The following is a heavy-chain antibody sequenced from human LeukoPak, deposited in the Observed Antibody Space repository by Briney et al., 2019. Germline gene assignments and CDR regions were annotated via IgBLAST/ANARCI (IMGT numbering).Heavy chain of an antibody. Sequence: SQTLSRTCAISGDSVSSNSATWTWIRQSPSRGLEWLGRTYYRSKWYNDYAVSVKSQITINPDTSKNQFSLQLNSVTPEDTAVYYCARGSSSSSWYFDYWGQGTLVIVSS. CDR3: ARGSSSSSWYFDY. CDR2: TYYRSKWYN. CDR1: GDSVSSNSAT. V-gene: IGHV6-1*01. J-gene: IGHJ4*02. D-gene: IGHD6-13*01.